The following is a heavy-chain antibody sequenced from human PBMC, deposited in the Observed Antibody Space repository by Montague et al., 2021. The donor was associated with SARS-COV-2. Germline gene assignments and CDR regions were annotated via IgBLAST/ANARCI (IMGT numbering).Heavy chain of an antibody. CDR3: ARTGDAYTRYYFDY. CDR2: SNDRGSS. Sequence: SETLSLTCAVYGGSFTDFYWTWIRQPPGKGLEWIGESNDRGSSNYNPSLKNRVTISVDKSKNQFSLRLNSVSAADTAVYYCARTGDAYTRYYFDYWGQGTLVTVSS. D-gene: IGHD5-24*01. J-gene: IGHJ4*02. CDR1: GGSFTDFY. V-gene: IGHV4-34*01.